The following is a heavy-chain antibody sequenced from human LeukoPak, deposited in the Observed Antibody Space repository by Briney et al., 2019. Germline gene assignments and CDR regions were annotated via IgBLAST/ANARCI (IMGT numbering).Heavy chain of an antibody. Sequence: PGGSLRLSCAASGFTFSSYWRSWVRQAPGKGLEWVASIKFDESENNYMDSVKGRFTISRDTDKNSLYLQMNSLRVEDTAVYFCARVTTNGYFEYWGQGSLVTVSP. CDR2: IKFDESEN. CDR1: GFTFSSYW. CDR3: ARVTTNGYFEY. D-gene: IGHD1-1*01. V-gene: IGHV3-7*04. J-gene: IGHJ4*02.